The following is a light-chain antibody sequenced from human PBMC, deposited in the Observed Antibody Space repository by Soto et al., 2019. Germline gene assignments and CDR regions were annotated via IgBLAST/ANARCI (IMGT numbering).Light chain of an antibody. Sequence: DIQMTQSPSSLSASVGDRVTINCRASQGISNYLAWYQQKPGKVPKLLIYAASTLHSGVPSRFSGSGSGTDFTLTISSLQPEDFSTYYCQKYNSGPRTFGQGTKVEIK. V-gene: IGKV1-27*01. J-gene: IGKJ1*01. CDR3: QKYNSGPRT. CDR1: QGISNY. CDR2: AAS.